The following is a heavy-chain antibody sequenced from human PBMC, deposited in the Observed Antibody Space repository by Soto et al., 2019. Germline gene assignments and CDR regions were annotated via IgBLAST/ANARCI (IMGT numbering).Heavy chain of an antibody. J-gene: IGHJ3*02. CDR2: IIPIFGTA. V-gene: IGHV1-69*13. CDR3: ARLYYYDSSGYLPTKYAFDI. D-gene: IGHD3-22*01. CDR1: GGTFSSYA. Sequence: SVKVSCKASGGTFSSYAISWVRQAPGQGLEWMGGIIPIFGTANYAQKFQGRVTITADESTSTAYMELSSLRSEDTAVYYCARLYYYDSSGYLPTKYAFDIWGQGTMVTVSS.